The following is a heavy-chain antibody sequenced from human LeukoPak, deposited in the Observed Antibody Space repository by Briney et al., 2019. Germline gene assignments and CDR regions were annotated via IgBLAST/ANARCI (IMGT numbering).Heavy chain of an antibody. CDR1: GFTFSSYG. CDR2: IRYDGSNK. D-gene: IGHD4-23*01. J-gene: IGHJ4*02. CDR3: AKDRSPYGGTDY. Sequence: GGSPRLSCAASGFTFSSYGMHWVRQAPGKGLEWVAFIRYDGSNKYYADSVKGRFTISRDNSKNTLYLQMNSLRAEDTAVYYCAKDRSPYGGTDYWGQGTLVTVSS. V-gene: IGHV3-30*02.